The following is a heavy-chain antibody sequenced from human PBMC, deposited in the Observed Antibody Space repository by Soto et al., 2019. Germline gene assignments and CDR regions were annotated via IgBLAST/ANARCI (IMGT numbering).Heavy chain of an antibody. V-gene: IGHV1-69*13. Sequence: SVKVSCKASRGTFSSYASSWVRQARGRGVEWMGGIIPIFGTADYAQKFQGRVTITADESTSTAYMELSSLRSEDTAVYYCARDSRNSTPLYYYGMDVWGQGTPVTVSS. CDR2: IIPIFGTA. J-gene: IGHJ6*02. CDR1: RGTFSSYA. D-gene: IGHD1-7*01. CDR3: ARDSRNSTPLYYYGMDV.